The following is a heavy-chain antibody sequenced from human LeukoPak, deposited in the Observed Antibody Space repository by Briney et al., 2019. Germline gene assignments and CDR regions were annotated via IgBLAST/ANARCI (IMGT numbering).Heavy chain of an antibody. CDR2: FYHSGSI. V-gene: IGHV4-59*01. J-gene: IGHJ3*02. CDR1: GGSISSYY. D-gene: IGHD3-10*01. CDR3: ARGFGSGSYSRAAFDI. Sequence: KTSETLSLTCNVSGGSISSYYWSWIRQPPGKGLEWIGHFYHSGSINYSPSLNSRVTISIDTFKKQVSLNLKSVTAADTAVYYCARGFGSGSYSRAAFDIWGQGTMVTVSS.